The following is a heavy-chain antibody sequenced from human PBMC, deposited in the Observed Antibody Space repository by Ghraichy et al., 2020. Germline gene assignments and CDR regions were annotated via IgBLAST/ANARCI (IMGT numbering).Heavy chain of an antibody. J-gene: IGHJ4*02. V-gene: IGHV4-39*01. CDR2: IYSSGST. CDR1: GGSISSSSYY. Sequence: SETLSLTCTVSGGSISSSSYYWGWIRQPPGKGLEWIGSIYSSGSTYYNPSLKSRLTIFVDTSKNQFSLKLSSVTAADTAVYYCASHYDILTGYSQAWGYWGQGTLVPVPS. D-gene: IGHD3-9*01. CDR3: ASHYDILTGYSQAWGY.